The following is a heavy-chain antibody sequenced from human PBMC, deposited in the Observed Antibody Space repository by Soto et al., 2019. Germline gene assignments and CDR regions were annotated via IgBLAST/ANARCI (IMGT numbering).Heavy chain of an antibody. Sequence: ESLSLACAVSGGSITSANWWTWVRQPPGGGLEWIGEISHSGITNYKASLKSRVTMSVDKTKNDVSLKLTSVTDADTAVYYCARVLRGWFDPWGQGTPVTVSS. CDR3: ARVLRGWFDP. J-gene: IGHJ5*02. CDR2: ISHSGIT. V-gene: IGHV4-4*02. CDR1: GGSITSANW.